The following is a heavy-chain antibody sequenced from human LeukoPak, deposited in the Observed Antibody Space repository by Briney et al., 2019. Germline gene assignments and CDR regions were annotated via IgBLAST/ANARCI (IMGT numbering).Heavy chain of an antibody. Sequence: GGSLRLSCAPSGFTFSSYGMHWVRQAPGKGLEWVAVIWYDGSNKYYADSVKGRFTISRDNSKNTLYLQMNSLRAEDTAVYYCARAPTAAMTSYYGMDVWGKGTTVTVSS. J-gene: IGHJ6*04. V-gene: IGHV3-33*01. CDR3: ARAPTAAMTSYYGMDV. D-gene: IGHD2-2*01. CDR2: IWYDGSNK. CDR1: GFTFSSYG.